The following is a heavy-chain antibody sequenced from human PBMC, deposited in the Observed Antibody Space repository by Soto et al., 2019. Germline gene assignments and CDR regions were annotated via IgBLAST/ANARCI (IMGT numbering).Heavy chain of an antibody. J-gene: IGHJ4*02. CDR1: GYTFSNYD. D-gene: IGHD1-26*01. V-gene: IGHV1-8*01. CDR3: ARAIRDQLLSDY. Sequence: QVQLVQSGAEVKQPGASVKVSCRTSGYTFSNYDISWVRQAAGLRLEWLGWMNPDSTNTGYAQKFQGRVTMTRDTSISTAYMELTSLTSDDTAIYYCARAIRDQLLSDYWGQGTLVTVSS. CDR2: MNPDSTNT.